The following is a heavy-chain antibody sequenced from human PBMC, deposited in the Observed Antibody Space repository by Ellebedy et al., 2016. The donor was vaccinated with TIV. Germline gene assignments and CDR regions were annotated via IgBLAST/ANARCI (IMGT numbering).Heavy chain of an antibody. V-gene: IGHV5-51*01. CDR1: GYRFINFW. D-gene: IGHD3-10*01. CDR2: IYPGDSET. Sequence: GESLKISCKASGYRFINFWVGWVRQMPGKGLESMGIIYPGDSETRYSPSFHGQVTMSADKSLNTAYLQWNSLKASDTAIYYCARLMVRGVYAFDVWGPGTSVTVSS. CDR3: ARLMVRGVYAFDV. J-gene: IGHJ3*01.